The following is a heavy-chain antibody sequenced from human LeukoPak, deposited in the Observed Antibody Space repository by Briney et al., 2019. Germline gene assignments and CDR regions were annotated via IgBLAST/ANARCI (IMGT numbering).Heavy chain of an antibody. CDR3: ARRRYYDSSGYLD. V-gene: IGHV4-39*01. J-gene: IGHJ1*01. CDR1: GDSIRSSSYY. D-gene: IGHD3-22*01. Sequence: PSETLSLTCTVSGDSIRSSSYYWDWIRQPPGKGLEWIGTIYYSGGTYYNPSLKSRVTISIDTSKNQFSLKLTSVTAADTAVYYCARRRYYDSSGYLDWGQGTLLTVSS. CDR2: IYYSGGT.